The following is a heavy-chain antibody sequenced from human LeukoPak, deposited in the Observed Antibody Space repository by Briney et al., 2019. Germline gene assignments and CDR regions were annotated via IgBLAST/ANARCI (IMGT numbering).Heavy chain of an antibody. CDR1: GGTFSSYA. CDR3: AREPRPIKQLLVPRGWFDP. D-gene: IGHD6-13*01. J-gene: IGHJ5*02. CDR2: IIPIFGTA. Sequence: SVKVSCKASGGTFSSYAISWVRQAPGQGLEWMGGIIPIFGTANYAQKFQGRVTITADESTSTAYMELSSLRSEDTAVYYCAREPRPIKQLLVPRGWFDPWGQGTLVTVSS. V-gene: IGHV1-69*13.